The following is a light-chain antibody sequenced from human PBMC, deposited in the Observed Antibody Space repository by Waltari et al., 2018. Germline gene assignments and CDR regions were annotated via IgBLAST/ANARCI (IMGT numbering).Light chain of an antibody. CDR3: AAWDDSLNVWV. J-gene: IGLJ3*02. CDR2: SNN. Sequence: QSVLTQPPSASGTPGQMVTISCSGSSSNNASTTVNWYQQLPGTAPKLLIYSNNQRPSGVPDRFSGSKSGTSASLAISGLQSEDEADYYCAAWDDSLNVWVFGGGTKLTVL. V-gene: IGLV1-44*01. CDR1: SSNNASTT.